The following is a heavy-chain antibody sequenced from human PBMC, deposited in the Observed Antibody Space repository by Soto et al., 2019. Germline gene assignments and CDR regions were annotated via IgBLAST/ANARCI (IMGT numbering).Heavy chain of an antibody. J-gene: IGHJ5*02. V-gene: IGHV4-34*01. Sequence: PSETLSLTCAVYGGSFSGYYWSWIRQPPGKGLEWIGEINHSGSTNYNPSLKSRVTISVDTSKNQFSLKLSSVTAADTAVYYCARSPRYYYGSGSYSWFDLWGQGTLVTVSS. CDR2: INHSGST. D-gene: IGHD3-10*01. CDR1: GGSFSGYY. CDR3: ARSPRYYYGSGSYSWFDL.